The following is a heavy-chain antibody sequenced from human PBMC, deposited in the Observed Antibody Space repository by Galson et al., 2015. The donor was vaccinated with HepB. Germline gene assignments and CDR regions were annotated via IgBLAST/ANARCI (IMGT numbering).Heavy chain of an antibody. Sequence: VKVSCKVSGYTFTDYYMHWVQQAPGKGLEWMGLVDPEDGETIYAEKFQGRVTITADTSTDTAYMELSSLRSEDTAVYYCATSGGGDVPQFPIDYWGQGTLVTVSS. CDR2: VDPEDGET. J-gene: IGHJ4*02. D-gene: IGHD2-21*02. V-gene: IGHV1-69-2*01. CDR1: GYTFTDYY. CDR3: ATSGGGDVPQFPIDY.